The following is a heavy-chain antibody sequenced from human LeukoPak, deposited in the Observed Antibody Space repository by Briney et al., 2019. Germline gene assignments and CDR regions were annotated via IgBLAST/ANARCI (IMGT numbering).Heavy chain of an antibody. J-gene: IGHJ4*02. V-gene: IGHV4-30-2*05. Sequence: SQTLSLTCAVSGGSISSGGYSWSWIRQPPGKGLEWIGYIYHSGSTYYNPSLKSRLTISIDTSKNRFSLSLTSVTAADTAVYYCARVHCSGGSCRLDYWGQGTLVTVSS. D-gene: IGHD2-15*01. CDR3: ARVHCSGGSCRLDY. CDR2: IYHSGST. CDR1: GGSISSGGYS.